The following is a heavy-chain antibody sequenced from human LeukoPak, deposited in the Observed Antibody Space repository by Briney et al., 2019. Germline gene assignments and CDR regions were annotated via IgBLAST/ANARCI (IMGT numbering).Heavy chain of an antibody. CDR1: GYTFTSYY. J-gene: IGHJ4*02. CDR3: ARDGTDYYDSSGYPYYFDY. CDR2: INPSGGST. D-gene: IGHD3-22*01. Sequence: ASVKVSCKASGYTFTSYYMHWVRRAPGQGHEWMGIINPSGGSTSYAQKFQGRVTMTRDTSTSTVYMELSSLRSEDMAVYYCARDGTDYYDSSGYPYYFDYWGQGTLVTVSS. V-gene: IGHV1-46*01.